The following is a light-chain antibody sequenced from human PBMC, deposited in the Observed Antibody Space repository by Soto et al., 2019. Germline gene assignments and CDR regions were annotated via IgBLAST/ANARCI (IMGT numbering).Light chain of an antibody. CDR1: NIGSKS. CDR2: YDS. J-gene: IGLJ1*01. Sequence: SSELTQPPSVSVAPGKTARITCGGNNIGSKSVHWYQQKPGQAPVLVIYYDSDRPSGIPERFSGSNSGNTATLTISRVEAGDEADYYCQVWDSSSDPLHVFGTGTKLTVL. CDR3: QVWDSSSDPLHV. V-gene: IGLV3-21*04.